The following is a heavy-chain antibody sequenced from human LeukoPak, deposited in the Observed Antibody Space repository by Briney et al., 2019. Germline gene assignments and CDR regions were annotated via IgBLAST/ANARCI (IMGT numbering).Heavy chain of an antibody. J-gene: IGHJ4*02. Sequence: ASVKVSCETSGDTFTGYYFHWVRQAPGQGLEWMGRINPSSGATNYAQKFQGRVTMTRDTSISTAYMELSRLRSDDTAVYYCARAGQLALLFSPDFDYWGQGTLVTVSS. V-gene: IGHV1-2*06. CDR3: ARAGQLALLFSPDFDY. D-gene: IGHD6-13*01. CDR1: GDTFTGYY. CDR2: INPSSGAT.